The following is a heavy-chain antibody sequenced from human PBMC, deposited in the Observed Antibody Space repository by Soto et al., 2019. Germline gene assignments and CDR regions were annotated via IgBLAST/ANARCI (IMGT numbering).Heavy chain of an antibody. CDR3: AKDPLKYSSSWYLEWWFDP. J-gene: IGHJ5*02. CDR1: GFTFSNYA. V-gene: IGHV3-23*01. D-gene: IGHD6-13*01. Sequence: EVQLLESGGGLVQPGGSLRLSCVASGFTFSNYAIRWVRQAPGKGLEWVSSITGSGDSTYYADSVKGRFTISRDNSKNTLYLQMNSLRVEDTAVYYCAKDPLKYSSSWYLEWWFDPWGQGTLVTVSS. CDR2: ITGSGDST.